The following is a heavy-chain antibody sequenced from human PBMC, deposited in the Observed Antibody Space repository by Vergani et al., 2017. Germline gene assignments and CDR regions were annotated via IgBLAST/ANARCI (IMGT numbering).Heavy chain of an antibody. CDR1: GFTFSSYS. CDR3: ARYWGARSILWKRSGAFDI. D-gene: IGHD2-21*01. V-gene: IGHV3-21*01. CDR2: ISSSSSYI. J-gene: IGHJ3*02. Sequence: EVQLVESGGGLVKPGGSLRLSCAASGFTFSSYSMNWVRQAPGKGLEWVSSISSSSSYIYYADSVKGRFTISRDNAKNSLYLQMNSLRAEDTAVYYCARYWGARSILWKRSGAFDIWGQGTMVTVSS.